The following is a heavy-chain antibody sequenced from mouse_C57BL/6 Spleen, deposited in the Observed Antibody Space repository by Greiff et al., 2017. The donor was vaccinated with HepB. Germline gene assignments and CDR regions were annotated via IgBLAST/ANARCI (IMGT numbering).Heavy chain of an antibody. V-gene: IGHV5-6*01. Sequence: EVMLVESGGDLVKPGGSLKFSCAASGFTFSSHGMSWVRPTPDKRLEWVATISSGGSYTYYPDSVKGRFTISRDKAKNPLYLQMSSRKSEDTAMYYCARHTGHYFDYWGQGTTLTVSS. J-gene: IGHJ2*01. CDR1: GFTFSSHG. D-gene: IGHD3-2*02. CDR3: ARHTGHYFDY. CDR2: ISSGGSYT.